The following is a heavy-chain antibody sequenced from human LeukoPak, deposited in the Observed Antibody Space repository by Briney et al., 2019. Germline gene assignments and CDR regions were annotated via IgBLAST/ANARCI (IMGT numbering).Heavy chain of an antibody. CDR3: AHSDRYYDSSGYYQFGLDY. CDR1: GFSLSTSGVG. CDR2: IYWDDDK. Sequence: ESGPTLVKPTQTLTLTCTFSGFSLSTSGVGVGWIRQPPGKALEWLALIYWDDDKRYSPSLKSRLTITKDTSKNQVVLTMTNMDPVDTATYYCAHSDRYYDSSGYYQFGLDYWGQGTLVTVSS. V-gene: IGHV2-5*02. D-gene: IGHD3-22*01. J-gene: IGHJ4*02.